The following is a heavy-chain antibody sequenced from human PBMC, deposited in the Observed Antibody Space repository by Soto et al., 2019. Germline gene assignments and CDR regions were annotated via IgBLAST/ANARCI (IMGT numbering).Heavy chain of an antibody. V-gene: IGHV3-23*01. CDR3: AKDLKTTVVRAYDY. J-gene: IGHJ4*02. Sequence: GGSLRLSCAASGLTFSSYAMSWVRQAPGKGLEWVSVISSGSSSIYYADSVKGRFTISRDNSKNTMYLQMNSLRAEDTAVYYCAKDLKTTVVRAYDYWGQGTLVTVSS. CDR1: GLTFSSYA. CDR2: ISSGSSSI. D-gene: IGHD4-17*01.